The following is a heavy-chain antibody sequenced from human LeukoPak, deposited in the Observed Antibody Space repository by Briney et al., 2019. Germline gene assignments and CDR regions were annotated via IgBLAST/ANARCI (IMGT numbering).Heavy chain of an antibody. CDR3: ARGGCGGGSCSLYYYYTMDV. V-gene: IGHV3-7*01. CDR2: IKQDGSEK. D-gene: IGHD2-15*01. CDR1: GGSISSSSYY. Sequence: PSETLSLTCTVSGGSISSSSYYWGWIRQPPGKGLEWVANIKQDGSEKYHVDSVKGRFTISRDNAKSSLYLQMNSLRAEDTAVYYCARGGCGGGSCSLYYYYTMDVWGQGTTVTVSS. J-gene: IGHJ6*02.